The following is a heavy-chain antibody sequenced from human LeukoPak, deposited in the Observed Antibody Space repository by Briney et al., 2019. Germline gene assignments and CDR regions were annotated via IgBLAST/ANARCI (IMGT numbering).Heavy chain of an antibody. Sequence: PETLSLTCAVYGGSFSGYYWSWIRQPPGKGLEWIGEINHSGSTNYNPSLKSRVTISVDTSKNQFSLKLSSVTAADTAVYYCARGGSSGLPIPNWFDPWGQGTLVTVSS. CDR3: ARGGSSGLPIPNWFDP. V-gene: IGHV4-34*01. J-gene: IGHJ5*02. D-gene: IGHD5-12*01. CDR2: INHSGST. CDR1: GGSFSGYY.